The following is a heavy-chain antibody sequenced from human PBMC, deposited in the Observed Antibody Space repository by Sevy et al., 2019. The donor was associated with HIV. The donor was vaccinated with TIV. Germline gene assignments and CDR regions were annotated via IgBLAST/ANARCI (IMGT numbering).Heavy chain of an antibody. CDR2: IKSKADVGTI. CDR1: GFTFSYAW. Sequence: GGSLRLSCAASGFTFSYAWMNWVRQAPGKGLEWVGRIKSKADVGTIDYAAPVKGRFTISRDDSKNTLYLQMNSLKTEDTAVYYCTTDPIIVLMVTDGMDVWGQGTTVTVSS. V-gene: IGHV3-15*01. CDR3: TTDPIIVLMVTDGMDV. J-gene: IGHJ6*02. D-gene: IGHD2-8*01.